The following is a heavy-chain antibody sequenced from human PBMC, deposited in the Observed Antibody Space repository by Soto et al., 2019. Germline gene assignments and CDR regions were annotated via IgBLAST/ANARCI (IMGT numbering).Heavy chain of an antibody. CDR2: IWYDGSNK. CDR3: ARVEYSSGAIDY. V-gene: IGHV3-33*01. CDR1: GFTFSSYG. Sequence: GGSLRLSCAASGFTFSSYGMHWVRQAPGKGLEWVAVIWYDGSNKYYADSVKGRFTISRDNSKNTLYLQMNSLRAEDTAVYYCARVEYSSGAIDYWGQGTLVTVSS. D-gene: IGHD6-19*01. J-gene: IGHJ4*02.